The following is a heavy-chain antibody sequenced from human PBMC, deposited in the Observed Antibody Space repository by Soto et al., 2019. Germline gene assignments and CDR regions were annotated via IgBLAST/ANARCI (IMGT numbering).Heavy chain of an antibody. Sequence: GASVKVSCKASGYTFTGYYMHWVRQAPGQGLEWMGWINPNSGGTNYAQKFQGWVTMTRDTSISTAYMELSRLRSDDTAVYYCARSYYDSSGYRSGVAAFDIWGQGTMVTVS. CDR3: ARSYYDSSGYRSGVAAFDI. CDR1: GYTFTGYY. J-gene: IGHJ3*02. V-gene: IGHV1-2*04. D-gene: IGHD3-22*01. CDR2: INPNSGGT.